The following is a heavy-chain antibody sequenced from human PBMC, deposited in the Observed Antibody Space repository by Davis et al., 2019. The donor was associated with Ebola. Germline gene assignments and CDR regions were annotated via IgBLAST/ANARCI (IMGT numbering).Heavy chain of an antibody. J-gene: IGHJ4*02. CDR1: GFTFSSYW. D-gene: IGHD4-17*01. CDR2: IRSKANSYAT. Sequence: GGSLRLSCAASGFTFSSYWMSWVRQASGKGLEWVGRIRSKANSYATAYAASVKGRFTISRDDSKNTAYLQMNSLKTEDTAVYYCTSETTVIDYWGQGTLVTVSS. V-gene: IGHV3-73*01. CDR3: TSETTVIDY.